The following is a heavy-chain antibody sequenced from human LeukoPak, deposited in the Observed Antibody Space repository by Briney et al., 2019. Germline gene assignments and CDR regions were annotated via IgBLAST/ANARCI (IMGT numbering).Heavy chain of an antibody. V-gene: IGHV4-39*01. J-gene: IGHJ2*01. CDR2: IYYTGST. D-gene: IGHD3-22*01. CDR1: GGSISTSDYY. CDR3: ARVVYYYDASGYSFDL. Sequence: PSETLSLTCSVAGGSISTSDYYWGWIRQTPGKGLERIASIYYTGSTYYRPSLRSRVTMSVDTSKNQFSLKLSTVTAADTAVYYCARVVYYYDASGYSFDLWGRGTLVTVSS.